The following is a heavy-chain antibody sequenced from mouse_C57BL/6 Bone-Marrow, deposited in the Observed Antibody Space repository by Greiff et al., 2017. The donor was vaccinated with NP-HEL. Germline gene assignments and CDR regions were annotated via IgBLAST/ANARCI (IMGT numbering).Heavy chain of an antibody. CDR2: IDPSDSET. J-gene: IGHJ3*01. CDR1: GYTFTSYW. Sequence: QVQLQQPGAELVRPGSSVKLSCKASGYTFTSYWMHWVKQRPIQGLEWIGNIDPSDSETHYNQKFKDKATLTVDKSSSTAYMQLSSLTSEDSAVYYCASSPFQLQGFAYWDQGTLVTVSA. V-gene: IGHV1-52*01. CDR3: ASSPFQLQGFAY. D-gene: IGHD1-1*01.